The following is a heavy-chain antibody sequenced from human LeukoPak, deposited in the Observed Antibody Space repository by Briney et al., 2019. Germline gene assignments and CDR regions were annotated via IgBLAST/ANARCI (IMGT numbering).Heavy chain of an antibody. J-gene: IGHJ3*02. CDR3: ARDVSLVRAFDI. CDR2: IYYSGST. V-gene: IGHV4-30-4*01. CDR1: GGSISSGDYY. D-gene: IGHD6-13*01. Sequence: SETLSLTCTVSGGSISSGDYYWSWIRQPPGKGLEWIGYIYYSGSTYYNPSLKSRVTISVDTPKNQFSLKLSSVTAADTAVYYCARDVSLVRAFDIWGQGTMVTVSS.